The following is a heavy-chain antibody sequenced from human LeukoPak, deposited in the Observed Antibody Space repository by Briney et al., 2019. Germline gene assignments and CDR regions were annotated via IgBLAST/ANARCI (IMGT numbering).Heavy chain of an antibody. CDR2: ISGSDGST. Sequence: GGSLRLSCAASGLTFSSYAMSWVRQAPGRGLEWVSAISGSDGSTYYADSVKGRFTISRDNSKNTLYLQMNSLRAEDTAVYYCAKDLAGSGSYAFDYWGQGTMVTVAS. V-gene: IGHV3-23*01. CDR3: AKDLAGSGSYAFDY. D-gene: IGHD1-26*01. J-gene: IGHJ4*02. CDR1: GLTFSSYA.